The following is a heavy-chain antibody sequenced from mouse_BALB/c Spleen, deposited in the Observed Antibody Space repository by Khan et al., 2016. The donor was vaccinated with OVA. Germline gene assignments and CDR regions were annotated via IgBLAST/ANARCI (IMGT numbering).Heavy chain of an antibody. J-gene: IGHJ2*01. V-gene: IGHV3-2*02. CDR2: ISYSGGT. CDR1: GYSITSGYA. CDR3: ARGNYYGYYFDY. Sequence: EVQLQESGPGLVKPSQSLSLTCTVTGYSITSGYAWNWIRQFPGNKLEWMGYISYSGGTSYNPSLKSRISITQDTSKNQFFLQLNSVTTEDTATYYCARGNYYGYYFDYWGQGTTLTVSS. D-gene: IGHD1-1*01.